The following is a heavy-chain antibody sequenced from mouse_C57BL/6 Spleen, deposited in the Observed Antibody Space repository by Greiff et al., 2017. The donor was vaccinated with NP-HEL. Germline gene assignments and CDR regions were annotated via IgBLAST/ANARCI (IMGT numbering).Heavy chain of an antibody. V-gene: IGHV3-1*01. CDR2: ISYSGST. Sequence: EVQVVESGPGMVKPSQSLSLTCTVTGYSITSGYDWHWIRHFPGNKLEWMGYISYSGSTNYNPSLKSRISITHDTSKNHFFLKLNSVTTEDTATYYCARDDGSRNWYFDVWGTGTTVTVSS. CDR1: GYSITSGYD. J-gene: IGHJ1*03. CDR3: ARDDGSRNWYFDV. D-gene: IGHD1-1*01.